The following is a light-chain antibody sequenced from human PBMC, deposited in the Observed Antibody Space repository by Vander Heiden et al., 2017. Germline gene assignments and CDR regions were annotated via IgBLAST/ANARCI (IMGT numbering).Light chain of an antibody. J-gene: IGLJ1*01. CDR1: KLGNKY. Sequence: YELTPPPSVSVSPGQTASIPCSGDKLGNKYVCWYQQRAGQSPVMIIYEDSKRPSGIPERFSASNSGNTATLTISGTQAMDEADYFCQAWDSSSDYVFGSGTKVTVL. CDR2: EDS. V-gene: IGLV3-1*01. CDR3: QAWDSSSDYV.